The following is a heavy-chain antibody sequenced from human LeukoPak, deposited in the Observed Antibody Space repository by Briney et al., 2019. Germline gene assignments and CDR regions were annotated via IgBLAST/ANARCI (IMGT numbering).Heavy chain of an antibody. V-gene: IGHV3-33*01. CDR2: IWCAGSNG. CDR3: ASDVVEVAGSKFFDP. D-gene: IGHD2-2*01. J-gene: IGHJ5*02. CDR1: GFSFSHYC. Sequence: GGSLRLSCAASGFSFSHYCMHWVRQAPGKGLEWVAGIWCAGSNGNYVDSVKGGFTISRDNSKNTVYLQMRSLRAQDTAVYYFASDVVEVAGSKFFDPWGQGTLVSVSS.